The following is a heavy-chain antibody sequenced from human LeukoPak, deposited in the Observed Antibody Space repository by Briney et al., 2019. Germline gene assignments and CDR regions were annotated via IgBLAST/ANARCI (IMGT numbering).Heavy chain of an antibody. CDR2: IYYSVTT. CDR1: GGSISGYY. V-gene: IGHV4-59*01. Sequence: SETLSLTCTVSGGSISGYYWSWIRQPPGKGLEWIGYIYYSVTTNYNPSLKSRVTISVDTSKNQFSLKLSSVTAADTAVYYCARATSYSSSWYYFDYWVQGTLVTVSS. D-gene: IGHD6-13*01. J-gene: IGHJ4*02. CDR3: ARATSYSSSWYYFDY.